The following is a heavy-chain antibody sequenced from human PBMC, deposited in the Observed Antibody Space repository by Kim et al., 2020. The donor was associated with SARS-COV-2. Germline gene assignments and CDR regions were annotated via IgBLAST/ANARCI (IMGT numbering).Heavy chain of an antibody. V-gene: IGHV3-48*03. D-gene: IGHD3-16*01. CDR2: ISSSGSRI. CDR1: GFTLSSYE. Sequence: GGSLRLSCVASGFTLSSYEMNWVRQAPGKGLQWVAFISSSGSRIYYADSLRGRFTISRDNAKNSVSLEMNTLRAEDTAVYYCAGGVLRENYYYGIDVWG. CDR3: AGGVLRENYYYGIDV. J-gene: IGHJ6*02.